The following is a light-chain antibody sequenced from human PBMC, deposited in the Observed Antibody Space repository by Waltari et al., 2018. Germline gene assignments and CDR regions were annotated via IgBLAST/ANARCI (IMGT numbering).Light chain of an antibody. CDR1: KLGAKY. J-gene: IGLJ2*01. Sequence: SYELTQPPSVSVSPGQTASITCSGDKLGAKYACWYQQKPGQSPVLVIYQESKRPSGIPERFSGSNSGNTATLTISGTQAMDEADYYCQAWDSSTAVVFGGGTKLTVL. V-gene: IGLV3-1*01. CDR3: QAWDSSTAVV. CDR2: QES.